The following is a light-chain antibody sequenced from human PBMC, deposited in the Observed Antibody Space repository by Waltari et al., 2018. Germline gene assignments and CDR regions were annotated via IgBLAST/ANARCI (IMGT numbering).Light chain of an antibody. CDR2: AAS. J-gene: IGKJ4*01. CDR1: QSISTA. Sequence: DIQMTQSPSSLSASVGDRVTITCRASQSISTALSWYLQKPGKAPTLLIYAASLLQDGVPSRFRGSGSGTDFTLTISNLQPEDFVTYFCHQSYKAPQTFGGGTRLEIK. CDR3: HQSYKAPQT. V-gene: IGKV1-39*01.